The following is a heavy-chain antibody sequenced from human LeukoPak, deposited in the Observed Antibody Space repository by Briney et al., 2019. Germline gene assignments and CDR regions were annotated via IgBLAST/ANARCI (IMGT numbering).Heavy chain of an antibody. CDR2: INHSGST. J-gene: IGHJ4*02. Sequence: SETLSLTCAVYGGSFSGYYWSWIRQPPGKGLEWIGEINHSGSTNYNPSLKSRVTISVDTSKNQFSLKLSSVTAADTAVYYCARASLTVTTFRFDYWGQGTLATVSS. CDR1: GGSFSGYY. CDR3: ARASLTVTTFRFDY. V-gene: IGHV4-34*01. D-gene: IGHD4-17*01.